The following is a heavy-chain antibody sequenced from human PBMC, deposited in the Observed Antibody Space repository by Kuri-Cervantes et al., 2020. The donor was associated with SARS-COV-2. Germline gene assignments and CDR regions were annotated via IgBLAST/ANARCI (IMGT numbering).Heavy chain of an antibody. CDR2: ISSSGSTI. CDR1: GFTFSSYG. CDR3: ARGGPIVVVTPFDY. J-gene: IGHJ4*02. D-gene: IGHD3-22*01. Sequence: GESLKISCAASGFTFSSYGMHWVRQAPGKGLEWVSYISSSGSTIYYADSVKGRFTISRDNAKNSLYLQMNSLRAEDTAVYYCARGGPIVVVTPFDYWGQGTLVTVSS. V-gene: IGHV3-48*04.